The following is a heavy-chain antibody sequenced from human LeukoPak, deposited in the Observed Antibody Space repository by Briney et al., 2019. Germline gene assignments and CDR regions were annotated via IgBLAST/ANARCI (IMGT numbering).Heavy chain of an antibody. D-gene: IGHD5-18*01. CDR1: GGTFSSYA. J-gene: IGHJ4*02. V-gene: IGHV1-69*06. CDR2: IIPIFGTA. CDR3: AREGGVNSYAFFDY. Sequence: SVKVSCKASGGTFSSYAISWVRQAPGQGLEWMGGIIPIFGTANYAQRFQGRVTITADKSTSTAYMELSSLRSEDTAVYYCAREGGVNSYAFFDYWGQGTLVTVSS.